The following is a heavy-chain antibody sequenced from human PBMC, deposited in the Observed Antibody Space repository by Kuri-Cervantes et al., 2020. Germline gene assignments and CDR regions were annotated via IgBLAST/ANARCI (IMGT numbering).Heavy chain of an antibody. CDR2: ISYDGSNK. V-gene: IGHV3-30*12. CDR1: GFTFSSYG. J-gene: IGHJ4*02. D-gene: IGHD3-10*01. CDR3: ASDSPYGSGSY. Sequence: GESLKISCAASGFTFSSYGMHWVRQAPGKGLEWVAVISYDGSNKYYADSVKGRFTISRDNSKNTLYLQMNSLRAEDTAVYYCASDSPYGSGSYWGQGILVTVSS.